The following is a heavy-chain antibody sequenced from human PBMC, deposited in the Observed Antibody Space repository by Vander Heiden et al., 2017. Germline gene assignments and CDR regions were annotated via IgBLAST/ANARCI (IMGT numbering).Heavy chain of an antibody. CDR2: INPNSGGT. V-gene: IGHV1-2*02. D-gene: IGHD2-8*01. Sequence: QVQLVQSGAEVKKPGASVKVSCKASGYTFTGYYMHWVRQAPGQGLEWMGWINPNSGGTNYQQKFQCRVTMTRDTSISTAYRELSRLRSEDTPVYYCARVGRLDCTNGVCSPAYWGQGTLVTV. CDR1: GYTFTGYY. CDR3: ARVGRLDCTNGVCSPAY. J-gene: IGHJ4*02.